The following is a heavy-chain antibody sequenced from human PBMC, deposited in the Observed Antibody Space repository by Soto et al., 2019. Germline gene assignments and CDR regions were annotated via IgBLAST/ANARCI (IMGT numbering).Heavy chain of an antibody. V-gene: IGHV4-59*01. D-gene: IGHD2-21*01. J-gene: IGHJ4*02. CDR2: IYYSGST. Sequence: PSETLSLTCTVSGGSIGSYYWSWIRQPPGKGLEWIGYIYYSGSTNYNPSLKSRVTISVDTSKNQFSLKLSSVTAADTAVYHCARAIPDCGGDCFDYWGQGTLVTVSS. CDR3: ARAIPDCGGDCFDY. CDR1: GGSIGSYY.